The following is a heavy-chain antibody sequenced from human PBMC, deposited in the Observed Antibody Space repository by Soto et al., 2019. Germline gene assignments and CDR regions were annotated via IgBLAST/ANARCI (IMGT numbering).Heavy chain of an antibody. CDR2: IYYSGST. D-gene: IGHD3-10*01. V-gene: IGHV4-59*01. J-gene: IGHJ6*03. CDR3: ARADYYGSGSYYKNYYYYYMDV. Sequence: SETLSLTCTVSGGSISSYYWSWIRQPPGKGLEWIGYIYYSGSTNYNPSLKSRVTTSVDTSKNQFSLKLSSVTAADTAVYYCARADYYGSGSYYKNYYYYYMDVWGKGTTVTVSS. CDR1: GGSISSYY.